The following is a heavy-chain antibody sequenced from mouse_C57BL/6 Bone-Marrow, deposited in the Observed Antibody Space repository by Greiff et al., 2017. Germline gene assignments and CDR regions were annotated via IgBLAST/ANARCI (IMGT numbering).Heavy chain of an antibody. D-gene: IGHD2-14*01. J-gene: IGHJ4*01. CDR2: INPSSGYT. CDR1: GYTFTSYW. V-gene: IGHV1-7*01. CDR3: ARKRVRLRRWAMDY. Sequence: QVQLQQSGAELAKPGASVKLSCKASGYTFTSYWMHWVKQRPGQGLEWIGYINPSSGYTKYNQKFKDKATLNADKSSSTAYMQRSSMTYEDTAVYYCARKRVRLRRWAMDYWGQGTSVTVSS.